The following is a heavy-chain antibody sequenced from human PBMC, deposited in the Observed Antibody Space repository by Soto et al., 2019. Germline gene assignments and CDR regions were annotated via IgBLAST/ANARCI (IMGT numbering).Heavy chain of an antibody. D-gene: IGHD2-15*01. CDR3: ARSYCSGGSCYLLGYYGMDV. CDR2: IYYSGST. Sequence: SETLSLTCTVSGGSISSGDHYWSWIRQHPGKGLEWIGYIYYSGSTNYNPSLKSRVTISVDTSKNQFSLKLSSVTAADTAVYYCARSYCSGGSCYLLGYYGMDVWGQGTTVTVSS. V-gene: IGHV4-61*08. J-gene: IGHJ6*02. CDR1: GGSISSGDHY.